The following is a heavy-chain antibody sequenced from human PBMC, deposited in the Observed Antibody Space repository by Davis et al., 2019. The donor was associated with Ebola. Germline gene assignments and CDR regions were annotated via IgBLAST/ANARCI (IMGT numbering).Heavy chain of an antibody. CDR3: ARDNLGSLDY. J-gene: IGHJ4*02. CDR2: IFNSGTV. D-gene: IGHD1-14*01. V-gene: IGHV4-59*01. CDR1: GGSISGFQ. Sequence: MPSETLSLTCPVSGGSISGFQWAWIRQPPGKGLEYVGHIFNSGTVSYNSALKSRVIISLEKSSTQFSLKLTSVTAADTAVYFCARDNLGSLDYWGQGMLVTVSS.